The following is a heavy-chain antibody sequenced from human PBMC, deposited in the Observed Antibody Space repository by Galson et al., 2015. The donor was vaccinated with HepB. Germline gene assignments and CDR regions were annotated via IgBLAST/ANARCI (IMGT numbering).Heavy chain of an antibody. J-gene: IGHJ3*02. CDR3: ARENFWSGYYRFDAFDI. CDR2: ISSSSSYI. D-gene: IGHD3-3*01. Sequence: SLRLSCAASGFTFSSYSMNWVRQAPGKGLEWVSSISSSSSYIYYADSVKGRFTISRDNAKNSLYLQMNSLRAEDTAVYYCARENFWSGYYRFDAFDIWGQGTMVTVSS. V-gene: IGHV3-21*01. CDR1: GFTFSSYS.